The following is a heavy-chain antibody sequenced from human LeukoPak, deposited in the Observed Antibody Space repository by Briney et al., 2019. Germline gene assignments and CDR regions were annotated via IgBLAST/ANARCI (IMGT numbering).Heavy chain of an antibody. J-gene: IGHJ4*02. CDR2: ISSSGSTI. CDR3: ARGVTGRPLGY. V-gene: IGHV3-11*01. CDR1: GFTFSDYY. D-gene: IGHD1-20*01. Sequence: GGSLRLSCAASGFTFSDYYMIWIRQAPGKGLEGVSYISSSGSTIDYAASVKGRSTIARDNAKNSLYLQMNSLRAEDTAVYYCARGVTGRPLGYWGQGTLVTVSS.